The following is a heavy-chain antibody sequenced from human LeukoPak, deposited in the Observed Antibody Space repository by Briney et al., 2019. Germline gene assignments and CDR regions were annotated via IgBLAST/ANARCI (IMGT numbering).Heavy chain of an antibody. Sequence: GGSLRLSCAGSGFSFSSYAMHWVRRAPGKGLEWISAISATGGSTHYADSVKGRFTISRDNSKNTLYLQMNSLRAEDTAVYYCGRYYYGSGSGLDVWGQGTTVTVSS. CDR1: GFSFSSYA. D-gene: IGHD3-10*01. CDR2: ISATGGST. J-gene: IGHJ6*02. V-gene: IGHV3-23*01. CDR3: GRYYYGSGSGLDV.